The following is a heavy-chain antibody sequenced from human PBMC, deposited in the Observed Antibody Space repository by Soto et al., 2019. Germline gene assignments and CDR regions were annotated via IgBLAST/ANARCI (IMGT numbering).Heavy chain of an antibody. Sequence: GESLKISCKGSGYSFTSYWIGWVRQMPGKGLEWMGIIYPGDSDTRYSPSFQGQVTISADKSISTAYLQWSSLKASDTAMYYCARQSRPTYYDFWSGYYPTPNWFDPWGQGTLVTVSS. CDR3: ARQSRPTYYDFWSGYYPTPNWFDP. CDR2: IYPGDSDT. D-gene: IGHD3-3*01. J-gene: IGHJ5*02. CDR1: GYSFTSYW. V-gene: IGHV5-51*01.